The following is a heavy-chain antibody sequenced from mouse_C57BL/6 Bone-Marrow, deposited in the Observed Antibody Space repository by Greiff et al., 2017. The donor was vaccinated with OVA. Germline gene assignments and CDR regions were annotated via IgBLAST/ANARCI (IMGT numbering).Heavy chain of an antibody. CDR2: ISDGGSYT. CDR1: GFTFSSYA. Sequence: EVKLVESGGGLVKPGGSLKLSCAASGFTFSSYAMSWVRQTPEKRLEWVATISDGGSYTYYPDNVKGRFTISRDNAKNNLYLQMSHLKSEDTAMYYCARGHDGYYGYFDVWGQGTTLTVSS. J-gene: IGHJ2*01. V-gene: IGHV5-4*03. D-gene: IGHD2-3*01. CDR3: ARGHDGYYGYFDV.